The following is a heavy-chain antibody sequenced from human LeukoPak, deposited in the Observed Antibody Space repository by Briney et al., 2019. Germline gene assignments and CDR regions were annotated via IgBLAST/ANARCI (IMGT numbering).Heavy chain of an antibody. V-gene: IGHV3-74*01. CDR2: INSDGSST. CDR3: ARFDSGYDRLDY. Sequence: GRSLRLSCAASGFTFDDYAMHWVRQAPGKGLVWVSRINSDGSSTSYADSVKGRFTISRDNAKNTLYLQMNSLRAEDTAVYYCARFDSGYDRLDYWGQGTLVTVSS. D-gene: IGHD5-12*01. J-gene: IGHJ4*02. CDR1: GFTFDDYA.